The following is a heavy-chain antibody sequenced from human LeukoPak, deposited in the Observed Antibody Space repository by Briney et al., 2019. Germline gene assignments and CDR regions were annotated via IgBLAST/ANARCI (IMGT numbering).Heavy chain of an antibody. D-gene: IGHD3-22*01. CDR1: GYTFTSYG. CDR3: ARDRINYDSSGYYPGY. V-gene: IGHV1-18*01. J-gene: IGHJ4*02. CDR2: ISAYNGNT. Sequence: ASVTVSFTASGYTFTSYGISWVRQAPGQGLEWMGWISAYNGNTNYTQKLQGRVTMTTDTSTSTAYMELRSLRSDDTAVYYCARDRINYDSSGYYPGYWGQGTLVTVSS.